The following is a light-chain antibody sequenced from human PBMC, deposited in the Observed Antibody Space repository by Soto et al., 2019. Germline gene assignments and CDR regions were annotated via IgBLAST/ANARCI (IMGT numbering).Light chain of an antibody. Sequence: IVMTQSPESLSVSLGERASINFMSSQSVLYSSNNKNYLAWYQQKPGQPPKLLIYWASTRESGVPDRFSGSGSGTDFTLTISSLQAEDVAVYYCQQYYSTPLTFGGGTKVDIK. CDR2: WAS. CDR1: QSVLYSSNNKNY. V-gene: IGKV4-1*01. J-gene: IGKJ4*01. CDR3: QQYYSTPLT.